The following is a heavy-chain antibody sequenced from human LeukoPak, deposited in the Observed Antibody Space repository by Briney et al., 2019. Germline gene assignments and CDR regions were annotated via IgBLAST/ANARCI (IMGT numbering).Heavy chain of an antibody. J-gene: IGHJ6*02. CDR3: ATKGSSSDYYGIDV. Sequence: ASVKVSCKASGYTFTSYGISWVRQAPGQGLEWMAYISPNNGKTNYARNLQGRVTMTTDASTSTAYLELRSLISDDTAVYYCATKGSSSDYYGIDVWGQGTSVTVSS. CDR1: GYTFTSYG. V-gene: IGHV1-18*01. D-gene: IGHD6-6*01. CDR2: ISPNNGKT.